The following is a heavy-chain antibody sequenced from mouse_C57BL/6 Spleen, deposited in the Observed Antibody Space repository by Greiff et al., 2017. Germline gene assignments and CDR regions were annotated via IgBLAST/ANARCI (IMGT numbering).Heavy chain of an antibody. CDR1: GYAFSSYW. J-gene: IGHJ2*01. D-gene: IGHD2-14*01. V-gene: IGHV1-80*01. Sequence: QVQLQQSGAELVKPGASVKISCKASGYAFSSYWMNWVKQRPGKGLEWIGQIYPGDGDTNYNGKFKGKATLTADKSSSTAYMQLSRLTSEDAAVYFCARSGVRSYFDYWGQGTTLTVST. CDR3: ARSGVRSYFDY. CDR2: IYPGDGDT.